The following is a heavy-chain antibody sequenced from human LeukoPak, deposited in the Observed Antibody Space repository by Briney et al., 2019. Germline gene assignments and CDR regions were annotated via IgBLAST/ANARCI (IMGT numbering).Heavy chain of an antibody. CDR2: INPSGVST. CDR3: ARDYGDYVFVY. D-gene: IGHD4-17*01. J-gene: IGHJ4*02. Sequence: PRASVKVSCKASGYTFTSYYMHWVRQAPGQGLEWMAIINPSGVSTNYAQTFQGRVTMSRDTSTSTVYMELSSLRSEDTSVYYCARDYGDYVFVYWGQGTLVTVSS. CDR1: GYTFTSYY. V-gene: IGHV1-46*01.